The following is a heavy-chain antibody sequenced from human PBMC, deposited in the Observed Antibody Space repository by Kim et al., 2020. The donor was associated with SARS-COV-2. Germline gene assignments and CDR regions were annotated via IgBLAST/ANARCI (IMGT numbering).Heavy chain of an antibody. CDR1: GFTFSSYS. D-gene: IGHD2-2*01. CDR2: ISSSSSTI. V-gene: IGHV3-48*02. CDR3: ARVFGYCSSTSCHLDY. J-gene: IGHJ4*02. Sequence: GGSLRLSCAASGFTFSSYSMNWVRQAPGKGLEWVSYISSSSSTIYYADSVKGRFTISRDNAKNSLYLQMNSLRDEDTAVYYCARVFGYCSSTSCHLDYWGQGTLVTVSS.